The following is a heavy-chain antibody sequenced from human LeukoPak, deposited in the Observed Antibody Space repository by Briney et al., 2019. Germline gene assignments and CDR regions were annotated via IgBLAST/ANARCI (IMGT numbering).Heavy chain of an antibody. V-gene: IGHV3-15*01. CDR2: IKSKTDGGTT. CDR1: GFTFSNAW. D-gene: IGHD3-22*01. CDR3: TTDPVVIDPPRVDY. Sequence: GGSLRLSCAASGFTFSNAWMSWVRQAPGRGLEWVGRIKSKTDGGTTDYAAPVKGRFTISRDDSKNTLYLQMNSLKTEDTAVYYCTTDPVVIDPPRVDYWGQGTLVTVSS. J-gene: IGHJ4*02.